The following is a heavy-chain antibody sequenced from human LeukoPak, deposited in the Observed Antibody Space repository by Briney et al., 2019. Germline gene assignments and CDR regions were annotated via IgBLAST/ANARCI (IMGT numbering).Heavy chain of an antibody. D-gene: IGHD3-16*01. CDR3: ARGAFGYYYYYMDV. CDR1: GYSISSGYY. J-gene: IGHJ6*03. V-gene: IGHV4-4*07. Sequence: SETLSLTCTVSGYSISSGYYWGWIRQPAGKGLEWIGRIYTSGSTNYNPSLKSRVTMSVDTSKNQFSLKLSSVTAADTAVYYCARGAFGYYYYYMDVWGKGTTVTISS. CDR2: IYTSGST.